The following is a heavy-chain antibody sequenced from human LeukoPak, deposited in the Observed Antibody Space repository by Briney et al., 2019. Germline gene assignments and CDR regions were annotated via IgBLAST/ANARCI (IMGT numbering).Heavy chain of an antibody. CDR3: ARDHRYAFDN. CDR1: GFTFGSSG. CDR2: IGISSGNT. D-gene: IGHD5-12*01. J-gene: IGHJ4*01. Sequence: GGSLRLSCAASGFTFGSSGMSWVRQAPGKGLEWISYIGISSGNTKCADSVKGRFTISRDKARNSLYLQMNSLRVEDTAVYYCARDHRYAFDNWGHGTLVTVSS. V-gene: IGHV3-48*01.